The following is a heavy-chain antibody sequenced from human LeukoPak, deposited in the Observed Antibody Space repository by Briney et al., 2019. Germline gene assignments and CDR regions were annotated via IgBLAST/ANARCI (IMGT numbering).Heavy chain of an antibody. V-gene: IGHV3-7*01. J-gene: IGHJ6*02. CDR3: ARVRIAAAYGMDV. CDR2: INQDGGGR. D-gene: IGHD6-13*01. Sequence: PGGSLRLSCAASGFTFTSYWMTWVRQAPGKGLEWVANINQDGGGRYYVDSVKGRFTISRDNAKNSVHLQMNSLRVEDTAVYYCARVRIAAAYGMDVWGQGTTVTVSS. CDR1: GFTFTSYW.